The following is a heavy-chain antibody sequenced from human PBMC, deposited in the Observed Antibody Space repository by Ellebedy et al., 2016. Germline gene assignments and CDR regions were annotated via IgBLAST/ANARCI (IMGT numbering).Heavy chain of an antibody. CDR1: GGSMSSYY. J-gene: IGHJ6*02. Sequence: GSLRLSXNVSGGSMSSYYWNWIRQTPGKGLDWIGYIYPTGNTNYNPSLKSRVIISLDTSKNQFSLSLLSVTAADTAIYYCARSTRKGYFYYGLGVWGQGTTVTVSS. V-gene: IGHV4-4*08. D-gene: IGHD6-13*01. CDR3: ARSTRKGYFYYGLGV. CDR2: IYPTGNT.